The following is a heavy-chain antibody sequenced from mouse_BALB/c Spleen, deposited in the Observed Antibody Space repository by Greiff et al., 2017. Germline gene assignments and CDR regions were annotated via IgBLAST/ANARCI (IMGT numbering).Heavy chain of an antibody. J-gene: IGHJ3*01. Sequence: DVKLVESGGGLVKPGGSLKLSCAASGFTFSSYTMSWVRQTPEKRLEWVATISSGGSYTYYPDSVKGRFTISRDNAKNTLYLQMSSLKSEDTAMYYCTREGDAWFAYWGQGTLVTVSA. V-gene: IGHV5-6-4*01. CDR1: GFTFSSYT. CDR3: TREGDAWFAY. CDR2: ISSGGSYT.